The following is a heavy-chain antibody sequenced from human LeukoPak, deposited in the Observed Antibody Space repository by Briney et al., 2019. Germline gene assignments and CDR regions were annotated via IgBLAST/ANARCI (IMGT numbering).Heavy chain of an antibody. J-gene: IGHJ4*02. V-gene: IGHV1-46*01. CDR2: INPSGGST. Sequence: ASVKVSCKASGYTFTSYYMHWVRQAPGQGLEWMGIINPSGGSTTYAQKFQGRVTMTRNTSISTAYMELSSLRSEDTAVYYCARGYDYVWGSYPRDYWGQGTLVTVSS. CDR3: ARGYDYVWGSYPRDY. CDR1: GYTFTSYY. D-gene: IGHD3-16*02.